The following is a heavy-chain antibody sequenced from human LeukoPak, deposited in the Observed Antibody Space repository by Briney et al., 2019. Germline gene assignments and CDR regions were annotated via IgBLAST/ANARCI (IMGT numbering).Heavy chain of an antibody. J-gene: IGHJ4*02. CDR2: IVVGSGNT. D-gene: IGHD3-9*01. CDR1: GFTFTSSA. Sequence: SVKVSCKASGFTFTSSAVQWVRQARGQRLEWIGWIVVGSGNTNYAQKFQERVTITRDMSTSTAYMELSSLKTEDTAVYYCTTDPGSYDIFTGYFKGGYFDHWGQGTLVTVSS. V-gene: IGHV1-58*01. CDR3: TTDPGSYDIFTGYFKGGYFDH.